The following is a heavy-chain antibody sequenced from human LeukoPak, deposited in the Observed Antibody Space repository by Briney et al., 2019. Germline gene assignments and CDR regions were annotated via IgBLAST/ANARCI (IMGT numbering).Heavy chain of an antibody. Sequence: GGSLRLSCAASRFTFSSYWMHWVRQAPGKGLLWVSRINGEGSSAYYADSVKGRFTISRDNANNTLYLQMNSLRDEDTAVYYCTRAATGRLHGLDMWGQGTRVTVSS. CDR2: INGEGSSA. D-gene: IGHD5-24*01. CDR1: RFTFSSYW. CDR3: TRAATGRLHGLDM. J-gene: IGHJ3*02. V-gene: IGHV3-74*01.